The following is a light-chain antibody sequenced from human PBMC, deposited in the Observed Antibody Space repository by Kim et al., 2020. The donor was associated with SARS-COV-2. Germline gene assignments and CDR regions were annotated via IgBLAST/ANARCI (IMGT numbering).Light chain of an antibody. Sequence: DIQMTQSPSSLSASVGDRVTITCRASQSISSYLNWYQQKPGKAPKLLIYAASSLQSGVPSRSSGSNSGTDFTLTISSLQPEDFATYYCQQSYSSPLTFGGGTKVDIK. J-gene: IGKJ4*01. V-gene: IGKV1-39*01. CDR3: QQSYSSPLT. CDR2: AAS. CDR1: QSISSY.